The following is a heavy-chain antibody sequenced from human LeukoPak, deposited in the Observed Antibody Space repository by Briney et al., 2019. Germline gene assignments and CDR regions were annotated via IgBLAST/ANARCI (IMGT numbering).Heavy chain of an antibody. CDR2: ISGSGGST. V-gene: IGHV3-23*01. CDR1: GFTFSNYA. CDR3: AKVRYGVVVITPNYFDY. D-gene: IGHD3-22*01. Sequence: QAGGSLRLSCAASGFTFSNYAMSWVRQAPGKGLEWVSAISGSGGSTYYADSVKGRFTISRDNSKNTLYVQMNSLRAEDTAIYYCAKVRYGVVVITPNYFDYWGQGTLVTVSS. J-gene: IGHJ4*02.